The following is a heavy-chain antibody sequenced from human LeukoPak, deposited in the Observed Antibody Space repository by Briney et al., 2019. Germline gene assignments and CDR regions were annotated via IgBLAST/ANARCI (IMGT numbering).Heavy chain of an antibody. D-gene: IGHD6-13*01. V-gene: IGHV5-51*01. CDR2: IYPGDSDT. CDR1: GYSFTNHW. CDR3: ARRYSSSWYHAFDI. Sequence: GESLKISCKGSGYSFTNHWIGWVRQMPGKGLEWMGIIYPGDSDTRYSPSFQGQVTISADKSISTAYLQWSSLKASDTAMYYCARRYSSSWYHAFDIWGQGTMVTVSS. J-gene: IGHJ3*02.